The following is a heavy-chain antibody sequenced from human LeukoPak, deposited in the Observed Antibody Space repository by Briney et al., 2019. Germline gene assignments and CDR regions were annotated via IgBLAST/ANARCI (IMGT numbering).Heavy chain of an antibody. J-gene: IGHJ6*04. D-gene: IGHD3-10*02. CDR1: GFTFSSYE. CDR2: ISSSGSTI. Sequence: GGALRLSCADSGFTFSSYEMNWVRQAPGKGVEWVSYISSSGSTIYYADSVKGRFTISRDNAKNSLYLQTNSLRAEDTAVYYCAELGITMIGGVWGKGTTVTISS. CDR3: AELGITMIGGV. V-gene: IGHV3-48*03.